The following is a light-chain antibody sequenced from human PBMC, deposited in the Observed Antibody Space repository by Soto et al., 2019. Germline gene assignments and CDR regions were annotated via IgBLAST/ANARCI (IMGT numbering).Light chain of an antibody. CDR1: QSISTW. CDR2: EAS. J-gene: IGKJ1*01. Sequence: DVQMTQSPSTLSTSVGDRVTITCRASQSISTWLAWYQQKPGKAPKLLIYEASSLESGVPSRFSGSGSGTEITLTISSLQPDDFATYYRQQYNTYPWTFGQGNKVEIK. V-gene: IGKV1-5*03. CDR3: QQYNTYPWT.